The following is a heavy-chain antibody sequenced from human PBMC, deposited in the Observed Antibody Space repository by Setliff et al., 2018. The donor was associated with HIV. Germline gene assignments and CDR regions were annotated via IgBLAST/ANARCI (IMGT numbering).Heavy chain of an antibody. V-gene: IGHV3-7*01. D-gene: IGHD2-15*01. CDR1: RFTLSSYW. J-gene: IGHJ4*02. CDR2: IKEDGSEK. CDR3: ARDPYWAEGFFDY. Sequence: GGSLRLSCAASRFTLSSYWMSWVRQAPGKGLEWVANIKEDGSEKYYVDSVKGRFTISRDNAKNSLFLQMDSLRGEDTAVYYCARDPYWAEGFFDYWGPGTVVTVSS.